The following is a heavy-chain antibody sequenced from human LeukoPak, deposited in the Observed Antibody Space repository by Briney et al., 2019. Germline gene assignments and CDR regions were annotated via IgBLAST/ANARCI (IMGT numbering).Heavy chain of an antibody. J-gene: IGHJ6*03. CDR2: VYYTGSN. Sequence: SETLSLTCTVSGGSISSVTDYWGWIRQPPGKGLEWIGVVYYTGSNYNNPSLKRRVTLSVDTSKNQFALKLSSVTAADTAVYYCARGAARYYYYYMDVWGKGTTVTVSS. V-gene: IGHV4-39*01. CDR1: GGSISSVTDY. CDR3: ARGAARYYYYYMDV.